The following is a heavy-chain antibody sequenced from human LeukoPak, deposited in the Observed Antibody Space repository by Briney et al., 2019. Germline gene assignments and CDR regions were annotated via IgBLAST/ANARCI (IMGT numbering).Heavy chain of an antibody. V-gene: IGHV4-59*11. Sequence: SSETLSLTCTVSGGSISSHYWSWIRQPPGKGLEWIGYIYYSGSTNYNPSLKSRVTISVDTSKNQFSLKLSSVTAADTAVYCARDPTTVTKGFDIWGQGTMVTVSS. CDR2: IYYSGST. CDR3: ARDPTTVTKGFDI. CDR1: GGSISSHY. D-gene: IGHD4-17*01. J-gene: IGHJ3*02.